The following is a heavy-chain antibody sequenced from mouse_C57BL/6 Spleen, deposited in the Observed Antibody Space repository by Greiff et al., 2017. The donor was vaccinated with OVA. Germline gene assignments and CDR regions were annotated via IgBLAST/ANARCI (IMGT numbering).Heavy chain of an antibody. CDR1: GFSLTSYG. CDR3: ARHIAQANYAMDY. J-gene: IGHJ4*01. V-gene: IGHV2-6-1*01. Sequence: VKLMESGPGLVAPSQSLSITCTVSGFSLTSYGVHWVRQPPGKGLEWLVVIWSDGSTTYNSALKSRLSISKDNSKSQVFLKMNSLQTDDTAMYYCARHIAQANYAMDYWGQGTSVTVSS. D-gene: IGHD3-2*02. CDR2: IWSDGST.